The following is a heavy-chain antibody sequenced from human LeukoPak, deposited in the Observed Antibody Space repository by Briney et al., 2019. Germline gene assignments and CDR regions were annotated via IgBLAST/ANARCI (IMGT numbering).Heavy chain of an antibody. Sequence: KPSETLSLTCTVSGGSISSSSYYWGWIRQPPGKGLEWIGSIYYSGSTYYNPSLKSRVTISVDTSKNQFSLKLSSVTAADTAVYYCARDSGIAAAGTAVDNWGQGTLVTVSP. V-gene: IGHV4-39*07. CDR1: GGSISSSSYY. CDR2: IYYSGST. D-gene: IGHD6-13*01. CDR3: ARDSGIAAAGTAVDN. J-gene: IGHJ4*02.